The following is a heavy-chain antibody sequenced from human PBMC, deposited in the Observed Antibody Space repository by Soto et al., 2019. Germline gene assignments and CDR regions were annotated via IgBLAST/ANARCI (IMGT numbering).Heavy chain of an antibody. Sequence: PSETLSLTCAVYGGSFSGYYWSWIRQPPGKGLEWIGEINHSGSTNYNPSLKSRVTISVDTSKNQFSLKLSSVTAADTAVYYCATVRENPYYDFWSGPLGDWFDPWGQGTLVTVSS. D-gene: IGHD3-3*01. CDR2: INHSGST. J-gene: IGHJ5*02. CDR1: GGSFSGYY. CDR3: ATVRENPYYDFWSGPLGDWFDP. V-gene: IGHV4-34*01.